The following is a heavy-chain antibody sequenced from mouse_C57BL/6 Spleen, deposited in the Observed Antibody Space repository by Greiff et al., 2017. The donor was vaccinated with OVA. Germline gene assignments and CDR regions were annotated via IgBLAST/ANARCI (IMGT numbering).Heavy chain of an antibody. CDR3: SRYGYDVGAMDY. J-gene: IGHJ4*01. Sequence: EVKVVEPGGGLVKPGGSLKLSCAASGFTFSDYGMHWVRQAPEKGLEWVAYISSGGSTIYYADTVKGRLPISRDNAKNTLFLQMTSLRSENTAMYDCSRYGYDVGAMDYWGQGTSVTVSS. V-gene: IGHV5-17*01. CDR1: GFTFSDYG. D-gene: IGHD2-2*01. CDR2: ISSGGSTI.